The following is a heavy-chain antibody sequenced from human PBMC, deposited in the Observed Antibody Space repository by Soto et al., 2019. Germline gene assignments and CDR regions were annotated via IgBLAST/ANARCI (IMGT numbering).Heavy chain of an antibody. V-gene: IGHV1-69*13. Sequence: ASVKVSCKASGGTFSRYAISWVRQAPGQGLEWMGGIIPIFGTANYAQKFQGRVTITADESTSTAYMELSSLRSEDTAVYYCARYDFWSGYSPPDYYYGMDVWGQGTTVTVSS. J-gene: IGHJ6*02. D-gene: IGHD3-3*01. CDR3: ARYDFWSGYSPPDYYYGMDV. CDR2: IIPIFGTA. CDR1: GGTFSRYA.